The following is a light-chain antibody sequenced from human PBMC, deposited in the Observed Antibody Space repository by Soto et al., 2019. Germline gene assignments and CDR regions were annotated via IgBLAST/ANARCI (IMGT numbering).Light chain of an antibody. V-gene: IGLV1-40*01. Sequence: QSVLTQPPSVSGAPGQRVTISCTGSSSNIGAGYDVPWYQQLPGTAPKLLIYGNSNRPSGVPDRFSGSKSGTSASLAITGLQAEDEADYYCQSYDSSLSGVVFGRGTKLTVL. J-gene: IGLJ2*01. CDR3: QSYDSSLSGVV. CDR1: SSNIGAGYD. CDR2: GNS.